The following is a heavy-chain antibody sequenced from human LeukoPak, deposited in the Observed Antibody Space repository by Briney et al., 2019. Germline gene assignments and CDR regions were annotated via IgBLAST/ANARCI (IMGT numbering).Heavy chain of an antibody. CDR1: GFTFSTYW. CDR3: ANGDGFDY. D-gene: IGHD5-24*01. V-gene: IGHV3-7*01. Sequence: PGGSLRLSCATSGFTFSTYWMSWVRQAPGKVLEWVANIKQDGSEKYYVGSVKGRCTISRDNAKNSLYLQTNSLRAEDTAVYYCANGDGFDYWGQGTLVTVSS. J-gene: IGHJ4*02. CDR2: IKQDGSEK.